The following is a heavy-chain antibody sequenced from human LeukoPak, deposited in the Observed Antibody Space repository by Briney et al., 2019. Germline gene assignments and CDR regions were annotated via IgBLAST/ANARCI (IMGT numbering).Heavy chain of an antibody. CDR2: INHSGST. CDR3: ARGKAAKWGSWFVEYFQH. D-gene: IGHD6-13*01. J-gene: IGHJ1*01. Sequence: SETLSLTCAVYGGSFSGYYWSWIRQPPGKGLEWIGEINHSGSTNYNPSLKSRVTISVDTSKNQFSLKLSSVTAADTAVYYCARGKAAKWGSWFVEYFQHWGQGTLVTVSS. V-gene: IGHV4-34*01. CDR1: GGSFSGYY.